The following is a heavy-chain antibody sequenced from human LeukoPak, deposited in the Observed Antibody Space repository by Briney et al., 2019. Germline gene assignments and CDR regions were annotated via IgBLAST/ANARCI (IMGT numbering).Heavy chain of an antibody. J-gene: IGHJ6*02. D-gene: IGHD3-22*01. CDR3: ARDRAYYYDSSGTDGYYYYGMDV. V-gene: IGHV3-21*01. CDR1: GFTFSSYS. Sequence: GGSLRLSCAASGFTFSSYSMNWVRQAPGKGLEWVSSISSSSSYIYYADSVKGRFTISRDNAKNSLYLQMNSLRAEDTAVYYCARDRAYYYDSSGTDGYYYYGMDVWGQGTTVTVSS. CDR2: ISSSSSYI.